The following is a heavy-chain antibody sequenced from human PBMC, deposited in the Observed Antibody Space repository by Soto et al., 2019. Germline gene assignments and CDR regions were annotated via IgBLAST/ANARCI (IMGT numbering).Heavy chain of an antibody. CDR1: GFTFSSYG. D-gene: IGHD3-16*02. CDR3: AKGYYDYVWGSYRRGYYYYGMDV. V-gene: IGHV3-30*18. CDR2: ISYDGSNK. J-gene: IGHJ6*02. Sequence: GGSLGLSCAASGFTFSSYGMHWVRQAPGKGLEWVAVISYDGSNKYYADSVKGRFTISRDNSKNTLYLQMNSLRAEDTAVYYCAKGYYDYVWGSYRRGYYYYGMDVWGQGTTVTVSS.